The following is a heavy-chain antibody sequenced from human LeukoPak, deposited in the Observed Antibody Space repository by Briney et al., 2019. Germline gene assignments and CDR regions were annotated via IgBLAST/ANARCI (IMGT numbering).Heavy chain of an antibody. CDR1: GGSISSGGYY. V-gene: IGHV4-31*03. D-gene: IGHD2-15*01. CDR3: ARRRVVVASTDGASGAFDI. J-gene: IGHJ3*02. CDR2: IYYSGST. Sequence: SQTLSLTCTVSGGSISSGGYYWSWIRQHPGKGLEWIGYIYYSGSTYYNPSLRNRVTISVDTSKNQFSLKLSSVTAADTAVYFCARRRVVVASTDGASGAFDIWGQGTMVTVSS.